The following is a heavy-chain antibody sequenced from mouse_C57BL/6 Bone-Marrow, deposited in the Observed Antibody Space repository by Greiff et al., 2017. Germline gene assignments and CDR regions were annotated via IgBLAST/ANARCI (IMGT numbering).Heavy chain of an antibody. J-gene: IGHJ3*01. V-gene: IGHV5-6*01. CDR3: SRLIYYDYDEGFAY. CDR1: GFTFSSYG. D-gene: IGHD2-4*01. Sequence: EVNLVESGGDLVKPGGSLKLSCAASGFTFSSYGMSWVRQTPDKRLEWVATISSGGSHTYYPDSVKGRLPISRDNAKNTLYLQMSRLKSEDTAMYYCSRLIYYDYDEGFAYWGQGTLVTVSA. CDR2: ISSGGSHT.